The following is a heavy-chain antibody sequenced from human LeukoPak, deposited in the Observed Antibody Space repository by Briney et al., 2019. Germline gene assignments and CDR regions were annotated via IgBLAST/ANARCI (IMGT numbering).Heavy chain of an antibody. CDR3: ARGLYRVSSIAARGDYFDY. D-gene: IGHD6-6*01. J-gene: IGHJ4*02. Sequence: GASVKVSCKASGGTFSSYAISWVRQSPGQGLEWMGGIIPIFGTANYAQKFQGRVTITTDESTSTDYMELSSLRSEDTAVYYCARGLYRVSSIAARGDYFDYWGQGTLVTVSS. CDR2: IIPIFGTA. CDR1: GGTFSSYA. V-gene: IGHV1-69*05.